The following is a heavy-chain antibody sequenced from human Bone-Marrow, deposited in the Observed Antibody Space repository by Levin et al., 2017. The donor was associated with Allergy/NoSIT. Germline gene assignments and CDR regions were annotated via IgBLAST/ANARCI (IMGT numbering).Heavy chain of an antibody. Sequence: ASVKVSCVASGFNFNAYYIHWLRQAPGQGLEWMGWINPKTGATKFAPKFQGRVTMTADTSIRAAYMELNSLTSDDTAVYYCARDDSTGDYATSTIDYWGQGTQVTVSS. J-gene: IGHJ4*02. CDR1: GFNFNAYY. CDR2: INPKTGAT. CDR3: ARDDSTGDYATSTIDY. D-gene: IGHD3-22*01. V-gene: IGHV1-2*02.